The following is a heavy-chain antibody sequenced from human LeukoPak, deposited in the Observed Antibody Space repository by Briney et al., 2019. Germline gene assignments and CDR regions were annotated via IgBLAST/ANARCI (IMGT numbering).Heavy chain of an antibody. CDR3: ARPYLEWSLKFYMDV. J-gene: IGHJ6*03. Sequence: GGSLRLSCAASGFTFSSYGMHWVRQAPGKGLEWVAVISYDGSNKYYADSVKGRFTISRDNSKNTLYLQMNSLRAEDTAVYYCARPYLEWSLKFYMDVWGKGTTVTVSS. CDR1: GFTFSSYG. D-gene: IGHD3-3*02. V-gene: IGHV3-30*03. CDR2: ISYDGSNK.